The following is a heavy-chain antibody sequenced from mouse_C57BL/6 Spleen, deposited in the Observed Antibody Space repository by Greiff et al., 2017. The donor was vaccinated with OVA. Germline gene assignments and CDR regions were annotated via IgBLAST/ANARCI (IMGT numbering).Heavy chain of an antibody. J-gene: IGHJ4*01. V-gene: IGHV6-3*01. CDR2: IRLKSDNYAT. Sequence: EVKVEESGGGLVQPGGSMKLSCVASGFTFSNYWMNWVRQSPEKGLEWVAQIRLKSDNYATHYAESVKGRFTISRDDSKSSVYLQMNNLRAEDTGIYYCVYGNFAMDYWGQGTSVTVSS. CDR1: GFTFSNYW. CDR3: VYGNFAMDY. D-gene: IGHD2-1*01.